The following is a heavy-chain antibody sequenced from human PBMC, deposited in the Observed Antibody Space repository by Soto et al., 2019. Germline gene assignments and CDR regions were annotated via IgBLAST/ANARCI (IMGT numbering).Heavy chain of an antibody. CDR2: ISGSGGST. Sequence: GGSLRLSCAASGFTFSSYAMSWVRQAPGKGLEWVSAISGSGGSTYYADSGKGRFTISRDNSKNTLYMQMNSLRAEDTAVYYCAKGTDSSSSGDYYYMDVWGKGTTVTVSS. V-gene: IGHV3-23*01. D-gene: IGHD6-6*01. CDR3: AKGTDSSSSGDYYYMDV. CDR1: GFTFSSYA. J-gene: IGHJ6*03.